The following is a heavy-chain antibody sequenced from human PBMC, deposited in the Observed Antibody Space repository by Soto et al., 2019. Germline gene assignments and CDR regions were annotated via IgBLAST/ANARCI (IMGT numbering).Heavy chain of an antibody. CDR3: ARAGYSSGWYGVGY. V-gene: IGHV1-69*12. Sequence: QFQLVKSGAEVKKPGSSGKFSGKASGGPFSTIPISWVQQAPGQGFEWMGGTIPIFGTANYAQKFQGRVTITADESTSTAYMELSSLRSEDTAVYYCARAGYSSGWYGVGYWGQGTLVTVSS. J-gene: IGHJ4*02. CDR2: TIPIFGTA. D-gene: IGHD6-19*01. CDR1: GGPFSTIP.